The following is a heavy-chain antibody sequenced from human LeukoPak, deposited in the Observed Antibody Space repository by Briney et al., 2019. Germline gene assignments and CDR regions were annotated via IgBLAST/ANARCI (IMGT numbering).Heavy chain of an antibody. D-gene: IGHD6-13*01. Sequence: SETLSLTCTVSGGSISSSSYYWGWIRQPPGKGLEWIGSIYYSGSTYYNPSLKSRVTISVDTSKNQFSLKLSSVTAADTAVYYCARHAAAGLYYYYYYMDVWGKGTTVTVSS. CDR3: ARHAAAGLYYYYYYMDV. V-gene: IGHV4-39*01. J-gene: IGHJ6*03. CDR2: IYYSGST. CDR1: GGSISSSSYY.